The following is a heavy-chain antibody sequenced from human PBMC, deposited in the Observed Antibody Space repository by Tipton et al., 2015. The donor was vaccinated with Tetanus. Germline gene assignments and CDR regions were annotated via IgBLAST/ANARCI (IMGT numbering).Heavy chain of an antibody. J-gene: IGHJ4*02. D-gene: IGHD1-26*01. Sequence: QLVQSGAEVKEPGESLKISCKGSGCVFTMYWIAWVRQMPGNGLEWIGDIYNSGSTYYNPSLKSRVTILVDTTKNQFSLKLKSVTAADTAVYYCARDQARGARGWNYFDYWGQGSLVTVSS. CDR2: IYNSGST. V-gene: IGHV5-51*01. CDR1: GCVFTMYW. CDR3: ARDQARGARGWNYFDY.